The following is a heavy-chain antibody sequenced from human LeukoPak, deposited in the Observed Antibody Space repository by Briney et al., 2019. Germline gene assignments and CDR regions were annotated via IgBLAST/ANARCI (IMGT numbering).Heavy chain of an antibody. Sequence: ETLALTCTVSGGSLSNHYWSWVRQAPGKGLEWVSTINDRGTGTYYADSVKGRFTISRDNSKNTLSLQMNSLRAEDTAVYYCAKGLKTAVGPYMGYHYYMDVWGKGTTVTVSS. J-gene: IGHJ6*03. CDR3: AKGLKTAVGPYMGYHYYMDV. V-gene: IGHV3-23*01. CDR2: INDRGTGT. CDR1: GGSLSNHY. D-gene: IGHD5-18*01.